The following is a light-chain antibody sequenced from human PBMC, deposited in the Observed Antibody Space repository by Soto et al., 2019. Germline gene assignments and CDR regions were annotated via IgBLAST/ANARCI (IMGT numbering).Light chain of an antibody. V-gene: IGLV1-44*01. CDR3: AAWDDSLNGVV. CDR1: SSSIGSNT. CDR2: SNN. J-gene: IGLJ2*01. Sequence: QSVLTQPPSASGTPGQRVTISCSGSSSSIGSNTVNWYQQLPGTAPKLLIYSNNQRPSGVPDRFSGSKSGTSASLAISGLQSEAEADYYCAAWDDSLNGVVFGGGTQLTVL.